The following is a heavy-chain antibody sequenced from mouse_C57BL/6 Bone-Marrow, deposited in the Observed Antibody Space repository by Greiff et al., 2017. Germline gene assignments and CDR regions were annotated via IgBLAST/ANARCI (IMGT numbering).Heavy chain of an antibody. D-gene: IGHD2-1*01. CDR2: ISSGGSYT. Sequence: EVLLVESGGDLVKPGGSLKLSCAASGFTFSSYGMSWVRQTPDKRLEWVATISSGGSYTYYPDSVKGRITISRDNAKNTLYMQMSSLKSEDTAMYYCASPLDGNEQGFAYWGQGTLVTVSA. CDR1: GFTFSSYG. CDR3: ASPLDGNEQGFAY. V-gene: IGHV5-6*01. J-gene: IGHJ3*01.